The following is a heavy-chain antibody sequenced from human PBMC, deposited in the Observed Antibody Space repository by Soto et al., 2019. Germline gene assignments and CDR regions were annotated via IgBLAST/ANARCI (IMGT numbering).Heavy chain of an antibody. D-gene: IGHD2-15*01. CDR3: ARVYGGSHTCIDY. CDR1: GFTFSSYG. V-gene: IGHV3-33*01. J-gene: IGHJ4*02. Sequence: QVQLVESGGGVVQPGRSLRLSCAASGFTFSSYGMHWVRQAPGKGLEWVAVIWYDGSNKYYADSVKGRFTISRDNSKNTLYLQMNSLRAEDTAVYYCARVYGGSHTCIDYWGQGTLVTVSS. CDR2: IWYDGSNK.